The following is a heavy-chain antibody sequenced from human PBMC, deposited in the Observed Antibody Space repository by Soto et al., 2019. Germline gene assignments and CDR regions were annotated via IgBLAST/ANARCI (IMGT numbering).Heavy chain of an antibody. J-gene: IGHJ6*02. Sequence: SVKVSCKASGYTFTSYAISWVRQAPGQGLEWMGGIIPIFGTANYAQKFQGRVTITADESTSTAYMELSSLRSEDTAVYYCEAEMYYYYGMDVWGQGTTVTVSS. CDR1: GYTFTSYA. CDR2: IIPIFGTA. V-gene: IGHV1-69*13. CDR3: EAEMYYYYGMDV.